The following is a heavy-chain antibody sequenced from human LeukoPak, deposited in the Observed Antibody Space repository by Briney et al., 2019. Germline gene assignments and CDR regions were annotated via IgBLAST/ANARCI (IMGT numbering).Heavy chain of an antibody. D-gene: IGHD3-22*01. CDR2: ICYSGST. CDR1: GGSISSSSYY. V-gene: IGHV4-39*01. J-gene: IGHJ5*02. CDR3: AWASRIVVFSWFDP. Sequence: SETLSLTCTVSGGSISSSSYYWGWIRQPPGKGLEWIGSICYSGSTYYNPSLKSRVTISVDTSKNQFSLKLSSVTAADTAVYYCAWASRIVVFSWFDPWGQGTLVTVSS.